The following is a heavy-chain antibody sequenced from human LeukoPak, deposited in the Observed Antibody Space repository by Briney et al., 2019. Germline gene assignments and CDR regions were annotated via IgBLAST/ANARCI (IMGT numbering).Heavy chain of an antibody. V-gene: IGHV1-18*01. D-gene: IGHD2-2*01. J-gene: IGHJ5*02. CDR2: ISAYNGNT. Sequence: GASVKVSCKASGYTFTSYGISWVRQAPGQGLEWMGWISAYNGNTNCAQKLQGRVTMTTDTSTSTAYMELRSLRSDDTAVYYCARGLVVVPAAPGGWFDPWGQGTLVTVSS. CDR3: ARGLVVVPAAPGGWFDP. CDR1: GYTFTSYG.